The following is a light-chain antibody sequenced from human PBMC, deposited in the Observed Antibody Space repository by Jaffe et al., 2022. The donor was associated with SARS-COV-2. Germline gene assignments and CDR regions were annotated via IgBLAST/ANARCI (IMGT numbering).Light chain of an antibody. V-gene: IGKV1-33*01. J-gene: IGKJ1*01. CDR2: DAS. CDR3: QQYDNLPLT. Sequence: DIQMTQSPSSLSASVGDRVTITCQASLDISNFLNWYQQIPGKAPKLLIYDASNLETGVPSRFSGSGSGTDFIFTITSLQPEDVATYYCQQYDNLPLTFGQGTKVEIK. CDR1: LDISNF.